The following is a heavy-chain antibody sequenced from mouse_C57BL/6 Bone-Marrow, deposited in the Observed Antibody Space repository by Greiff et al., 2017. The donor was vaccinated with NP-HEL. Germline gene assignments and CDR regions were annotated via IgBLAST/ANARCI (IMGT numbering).Heavy chain of an antibody. D-gene: IGHD2-4*01. J-gene: IGHJ4*01. CDR3: VRQNYDGAMDY. CDR2: IRSKSNNYAT. Sequence: EVQLVESGGGLVQPKGSLKLSCAASGFSFNTYAMNWVRQAPGKGLEWVARIRSKSNNYATYYADSVKDRFTISRDDSESMLYLQMNNLKTEDTAMYYCVRQNYDGAMDYWGQGTSVTVSS. CDR1: GFSFNTYA. V-gene: IGHV10-1*01.